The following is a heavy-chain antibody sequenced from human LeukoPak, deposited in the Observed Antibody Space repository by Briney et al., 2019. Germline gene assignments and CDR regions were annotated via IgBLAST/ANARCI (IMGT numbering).Heavy chain of an antibody. CDR3: ARDLRAGIYDILTGYLHNWFDP. CDR2: ISAYNGNT. D-gene: IGHD3-9*01. J-gene: IGHJ5*02. V-gene: IGHV1-18*01. CDR1: GGTFSSYA. Sequence: ASVKVSCKASGGTFSSYAISWVRQAPGQGLEWMGWISAYNGNTNYAQKLQGRVTMTTDTSTSTAYMELRSLRSDDTAVYYCARDLRAGIYDILTGYLHNWFDPWGQGTLVTVSS.